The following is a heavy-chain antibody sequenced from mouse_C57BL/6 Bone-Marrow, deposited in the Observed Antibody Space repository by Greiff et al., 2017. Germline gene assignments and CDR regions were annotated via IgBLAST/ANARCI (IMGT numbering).Heavy chain of an antibody. Sequence: DVQPLESEAGLVQPGSSMKISCTASGFTFSDYYMAWVRQSPEKGLEWVGDINHDGGSTYYVDSLKSSSIISGDKANNIPYLQMSSLKSEDTASYYCARLPYYFDDWGQGTTLTVSS. CDR1: GFTFSDYY. CDR2: INHDGGST. J-gene: IGHJ2*01. CDR3: ARLPYYFDD. V-gene: IGHV5-16*01.